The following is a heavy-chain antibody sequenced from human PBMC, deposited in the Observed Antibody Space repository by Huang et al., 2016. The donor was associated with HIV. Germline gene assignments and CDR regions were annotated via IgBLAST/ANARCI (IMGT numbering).Heavy chain of an antibody. V-gene: IGHV4-34*01. CDR2: VNHVEST. CDR1: VGSLNGYS. CDR3: ATSRSGSGWFLDI. Sequence: QVQLYKWGAGPLRPSETLSLTCGVFVGSLNGYSWTWLRHSPGRGLEGFGEVNHVESTKFNPSLKSRCTISVDTSKIHFSLNLTSVNATDTADYYCATSRSGSGWFLDIWGRGTLVSVS. D-gene: IGHD6-19*01. J-gene: IGHJ2*01.